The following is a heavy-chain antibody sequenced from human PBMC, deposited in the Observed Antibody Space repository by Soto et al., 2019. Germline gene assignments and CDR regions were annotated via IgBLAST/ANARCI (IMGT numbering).Heavy chain of an antibody. D-gene: IGHD3-22*01. J-gene: IGHJ4*02. CDR3: AREGFLADSHYYDSSGYYY. Sequence: GGSLRLSCAASGFTFSTYWMHWVRQAPGKGLVWVSRINSDGSSPNYADSVKGRFTMSRDNDRNTVYLQMNSLRAQDTAVYYCAREGFLADSHYYDSSGYYYWGQGSLVTVSS. CDR1: GFTFSTYW. V-gene: IGHV3-74*01. CDR2: INSDGSSP.